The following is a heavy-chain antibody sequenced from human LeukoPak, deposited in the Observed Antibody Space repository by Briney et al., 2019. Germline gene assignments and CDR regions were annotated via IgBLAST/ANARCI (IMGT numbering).Heavy chain of an antibody. D-gene: IGHD6-25*01. CDR1: GFIFSNAW. Sequence: GGSLRLPCAGSGFIFSNAWMSWVRQAPGKGLEWVGRIKSKTDGGTTDYPAPVKGRFTISRDDSKNTLYLQMKSLKTEDTAVYYCTTDAATEVSLDYWGQGTLVTVSS. V-gene: IGHV3-15*01. CDR3: TTDAATEVSLDY. CDR2: IKSKTDGGTT. J-gene: IGHJ4*02.